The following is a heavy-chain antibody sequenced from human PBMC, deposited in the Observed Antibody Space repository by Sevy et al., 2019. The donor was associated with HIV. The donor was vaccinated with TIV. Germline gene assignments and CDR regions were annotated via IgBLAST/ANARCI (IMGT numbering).Heavy chain of an antibody. V-gene: IGHV3-33*01. CDR3: ARSKTYYYGSGSYYSDAFDI. CDR2: IWYDGSNK. J-gene: IGHJ3*02. Sequence: GGSLRLSCVASGFTFSSYGMHWVRQAPGKGLEWVAVIWYDGSNKYYADSVKGRFTISRDNSKNTLYLQMNSLRAEDTAVYYCARSKTYYYGSGSYYSDAFDIWGQGTMVTVSS. D-gene: IGHD3-10*01. CDR1: GFTFSSYG.